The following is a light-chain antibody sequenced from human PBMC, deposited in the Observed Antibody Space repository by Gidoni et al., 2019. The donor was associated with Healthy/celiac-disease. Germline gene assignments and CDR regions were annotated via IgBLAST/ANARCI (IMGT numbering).Light chain of an antibody. CDR2: GAS. V-gene: IGKV3-20*01. CDR3: QQYGSSPPLLX. J-gene: IGKJ4*01. CDR1: QSVSSSY. Sequence: EIVLTQSPGTLSLSPGERATLSCRASQSVSSSYLAWYQQKPGQAPRLLIYGASSRATGIPDRFSGSGSGTDFTLTISRLEPEDFAVYYCQQYGSSPPLLXVXGGTXVEI.